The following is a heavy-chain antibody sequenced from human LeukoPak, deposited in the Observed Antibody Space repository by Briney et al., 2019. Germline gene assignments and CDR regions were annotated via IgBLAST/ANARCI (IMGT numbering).Heavy chain of an antibody. CDR1: GGSISSYY. Sequence: PSETLSLTCTVSGGSISSYYWSWIRQPAGKGLEWIGRIYTSGSTNYNPSLKSRVTISVDTSKNQFSLKLSSVTAADTAVYYCARDRTGYYDSSGYPLDAFDIWGQGTMVTVSS. V-gene: IGHV4-4*07. CDR3: ARDRTGYYDSSGYPLDAFDI. CDR2: IYTSGST. D-gene: IGHD3-22*01. J-gene: IGHJ3*02.